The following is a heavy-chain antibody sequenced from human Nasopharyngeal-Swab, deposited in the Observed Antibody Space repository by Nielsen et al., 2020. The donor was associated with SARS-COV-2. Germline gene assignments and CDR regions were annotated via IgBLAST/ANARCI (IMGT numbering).Heavy chain of an antibody. D-gene: IGHD3-3*01. Sequence: ASVKVSCKASGYTFTSYGISWVRQAPAQGLEWMGWISAYNGNTNYAQKLQGRVTMTTDTSTSTAYMELRSLSSDDTAVYYCARDTYDFWSGYYDTFSYFDYWGQGTLVTVSS. CDR2: ISAYNGNT. CDR3: ARDTYDFWSGYYDTFSYFDY. V-gene: IGHV1-18*01. CDR1: GYTFTSYG. J-gene: IGHJ4*02.